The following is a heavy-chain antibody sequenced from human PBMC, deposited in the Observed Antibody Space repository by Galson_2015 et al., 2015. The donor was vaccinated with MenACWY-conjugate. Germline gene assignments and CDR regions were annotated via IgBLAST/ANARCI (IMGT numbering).Heavy chain of an antibody. J-gene: IGHJ4*02. CDR3: ARDLGYSYELNFDY. Sequence: ARRLSGAASGFSFGTYRMNWVRQSPGKGLEWASYISSSSRHIYYADSVKGRFTISRDNAKNSLYLQMSSLRADDPAVYYCARDLGYSYELNFDYWSQGTLVTVSS. D-gene: IGHD5-18*01. CDR2: ISSSSRHI. CDR1: GFSFGTYR. V-gene: IGHV3-21*05.